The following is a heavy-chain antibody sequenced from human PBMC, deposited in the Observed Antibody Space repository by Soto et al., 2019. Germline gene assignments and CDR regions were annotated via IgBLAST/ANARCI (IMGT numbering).Heavy chain of an antibody. J-gene: IGHJ4*02. V-gene: IGHV1-69*13. CDR2: IIPIFGTA. CDR1: GGTFSSYA. Sequence: SVKVSCKASGGTFSSYAISWVRQAPGQGLEWMGGIIPIFGTANYAQKFQGRVTITADESTSTAYMELSSLRSEDTAVYYCAREPYYYGSGSKTFDYWGQGTLVTVSS. CDR3: AREPYYYGSGSKTFDY. D-gene: IGHD3-10*01.